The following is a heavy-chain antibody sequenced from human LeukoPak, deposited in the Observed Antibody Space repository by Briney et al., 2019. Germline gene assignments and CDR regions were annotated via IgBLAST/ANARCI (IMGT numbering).Heavy chain of an antibody. CDR2: IKQDGSEK. Sequence: GGSLRLSCAAPGFTFSSYWMSWVRQAPGKGLEWVANIKQDGSEKYYVDSVKGRFTISRDNAKNSLYLQMNSLRAEDTAVYYCARDFPPDYGDYFDYWGQGTLVTVSS. CDR3: ARDFPPDYGDYFDY. D-gene: IGHD4-17*01. J-gene: IGHJ4*02. V-gene: IGHV3-7*03. CDR1: GFTFSSYW.